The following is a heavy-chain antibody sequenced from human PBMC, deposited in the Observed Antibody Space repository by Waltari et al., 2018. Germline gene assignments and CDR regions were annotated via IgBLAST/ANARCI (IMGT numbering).Heavy chain of an antibody. CDR1: GGSFSGYY. Sequence: QVQLQQWGAGLLKPSETLSLTCAVYGGSFSGYYWSWIRQPPGKGLEWIGEINHSGSTNYNPSLKSRVTISVDTSKNQFSLKLSSVTAADTAVYYCASSHSSSSWWFDPWGQGTLVTVSS. D-gene: IGHD6-6*01. V-gene: IGHV4-34*01. CDR2: INHSGST. CDR3: ASSHSSSSWWFDP. J-gene: IGHJ5*02.